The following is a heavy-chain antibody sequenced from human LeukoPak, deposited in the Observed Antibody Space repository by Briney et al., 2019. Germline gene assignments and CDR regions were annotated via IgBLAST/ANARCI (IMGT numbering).Heavy chain of an antibody. J-gene: IGHJ4*02. D-gene: IGHD3-16*01. CDR2: IYHSGNT. V-gene: IGHV4-39*07. CDR1: GGSISSSSYY. Sequence: SETLSLTCTVSGGSISSSSYYWCWIRQPPGKGLEWIGNIYHSGNTYYNSSLKSRVTISVDTSKNQFSLRLTSVTAADTAVYYCASLRVPGDFDYWGQGTLVTVSS. CDR3: ASLRVPGDFDY.